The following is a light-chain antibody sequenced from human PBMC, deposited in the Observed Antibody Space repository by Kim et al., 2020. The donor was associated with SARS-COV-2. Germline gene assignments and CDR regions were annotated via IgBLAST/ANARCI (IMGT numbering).Light chain of an antibody. CDR3: QQSYSTPLT. CDR1: QSINNY. Sequence: GSVGDRVTITCRASQSINNYLNWYQQNPGKAPKLLIYLTSNLQSGVPSRFSGSGSGTDFTLTISSLQPEDFTFYYCQQSYSTPLTFGGGTKVDIK. V-gene: IGKV1-39*01. CDR2: LTS. J-gene: IGKJ4*01.